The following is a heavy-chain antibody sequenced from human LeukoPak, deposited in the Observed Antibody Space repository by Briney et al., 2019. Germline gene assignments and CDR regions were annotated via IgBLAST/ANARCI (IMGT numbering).Heavy chain of an antibody. CDR3: ARDDKYGIFVNVDY. V-gene: IGHV1-18*01. Sequence: ASVKVSCKTSGYSFILYGISWVRQPPAQGPEWMGWINTSPGDTKNTHKFQGRGTLTTDTSTKTAYMVLKSLGSDDTAVYYCARDDKYGIFVNVDYWGPRTLVTVSS. CDR1: GYSFILYG. D-gene: IGHD3-22*01. CDR2: INTSPGDT. J-gene: IGHJ4*02.